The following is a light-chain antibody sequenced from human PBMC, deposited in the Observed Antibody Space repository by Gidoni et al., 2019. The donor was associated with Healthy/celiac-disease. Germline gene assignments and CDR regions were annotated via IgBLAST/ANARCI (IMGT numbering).Light chain of an antibody. CDR1: QSVSSN. J-gene: IGKJ1*01. CDR3: QQYNNWPWT. V-gene: IGKV3-15*01. Sequence: EIVMTPSPATLSVSPGDRATLSCRASQSVSSNLAWYQQKPGQAPRLLIYGASTRATGIPARFSGSGSGTEFTLTISSLQSEDFAVYYCQQYNNWPWTFGQGTKVEIK. CDR2: GAS.